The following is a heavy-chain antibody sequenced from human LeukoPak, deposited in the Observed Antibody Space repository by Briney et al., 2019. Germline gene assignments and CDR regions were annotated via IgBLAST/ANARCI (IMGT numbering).Heavy chain of an antibody. CDR1: GGSISSYY. J-gene: IGHJ6*02. Sequence: SETLSLTCTVSGGSISSYYWSWIRQPPGKGLEWIGYIYYSGSTNYNPSLKSRVTISVDTSKNQLSLKLSSVTDADAAVYYCARLARMTLVGGQSYYYHSMDVWGQGTTVTVSS. D-gene: IGHD3-10*01. V-gene: IGHV4-59*01. CDR3: ARLARMTLVGGQSYYYHSMDV. CDR2: IYYSGST.